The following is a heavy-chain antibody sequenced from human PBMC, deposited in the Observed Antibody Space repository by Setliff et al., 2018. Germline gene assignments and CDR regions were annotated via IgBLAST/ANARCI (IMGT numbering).Heavy chain of an antibody. V-gene: IGHV4-38-2*01. D-gene: IGHD1-1*01. J-gene: IGHJ4*02. Sequence: SETLSLTCGVSNYSISSGYYWAWIRQPPGKGLEWIGYVSHSGSTDYNPSLRSRLTISVDTSKNQFSLQLTSVTAADTAVYYCARTGTYRYFDSWGQGTRVTVSS. CDR1: NYSISSGYY. CDR3: ARTGTYRYFDS. CDR2: VSHSGST.